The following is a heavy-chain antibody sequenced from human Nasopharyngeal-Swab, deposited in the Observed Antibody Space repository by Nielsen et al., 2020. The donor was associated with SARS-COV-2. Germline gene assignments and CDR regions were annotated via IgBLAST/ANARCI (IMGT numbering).Heavy chain of an antibody. CDR3: ARDGGVLNWFDP. D-gene: IGHD3-16*01. V-gene: IGHV4-59*01. J-gene: IGHJ5*02. Sequence: SETLSLTCTVSGGSISSYYWSWIRQPPGKGLEWIGYIYYSGSTNYNPSLKSPVTISVDTSKNQFSLKLSSVTAADTAVYYCARDGGVLNWFDPWGQGTLVTVSS. CDR2: IYYSGST. CDR1: GGSISSYY.